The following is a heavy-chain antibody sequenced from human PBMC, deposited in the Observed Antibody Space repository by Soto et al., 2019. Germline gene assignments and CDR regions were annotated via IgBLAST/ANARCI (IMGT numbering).Heavy chain of an antibody. CDR1: GGSISSTRYY. Sequence: SETLSLTCTVSGGSISSTRYYWGWIRQPPGKGLEWIGSIYYSGSAYYNPSLKSRVIISVDTSKSQFSLKLSSVTAADTAVYYCARHDERYSGGYYSSDYWGQGTLVTVSS. CDR3: ARHDERYSGGYYSSDY. V-gene: IGHV4-39*01. J-gene: IGHJ4*02. D-gene: IGHD1-26*01. CDR2: IYYSGSA.